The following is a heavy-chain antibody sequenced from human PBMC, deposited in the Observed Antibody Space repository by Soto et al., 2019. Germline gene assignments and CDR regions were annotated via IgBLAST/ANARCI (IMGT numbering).Heavy chain of an antibody. CDR3: ARGWNDFPH. D-gene: IGHD1-1*01. CDR2: IIPVFGTA. J-gene: IGHJ1*01. V-gene: IGHV1-69*13. Sequence: SVKVSCKASGGTFSSYAISWVRQAPGQGLECMGGIIPVFGTANYAQKFQGRVTINADESTSTVYMELSSLRSEDTAVYYCARGWNDFPHWGQGALVTVSS. CDR1: GGTFSSYA.